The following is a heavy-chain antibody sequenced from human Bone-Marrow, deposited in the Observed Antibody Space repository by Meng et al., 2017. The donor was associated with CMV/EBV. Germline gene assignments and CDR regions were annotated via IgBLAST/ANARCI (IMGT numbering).Heavy chain of an antibody. J-gene: IGHJ4*02. CDR3: APMLLRSNDLDY. CDR2: INPNSGGT. CDR1: GYTFTGYD. Sequence: ASVKVSCKASGYTFTGYDIRWVRQAPGQGLEWMGWINPNSGGTNYAQKLQGRVTMTRDTSISTAYMELSSLRSDDPAVYYCAPMLLRSNDLDYWGQGTLVTVSS. V-gene: IGHV1-2*02. D-gene: IGHD3-10*02.